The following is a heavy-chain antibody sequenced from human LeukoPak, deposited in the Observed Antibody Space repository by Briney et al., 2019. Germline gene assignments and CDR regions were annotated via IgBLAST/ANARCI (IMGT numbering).Heavy chain of an antibody. CDR2: INPSGGST. Sequence: ASVKVSCKASGYTFTSYYMHWVRQAPGQGLEWMGIINPSGGSTSYAQKFQGRVTMTRDTSTSTVYMELSSLRSEDTAVYYCARLFSYYDSSGSTYYFDYWGQGTLVTASS. D-gene: IGHD3-22*01. CDR1: GYTFTSYY. V-gene: IGHV1-46*01. J-gene: IGHJ4*02. CDR3: ARLFSYYDSSGSTYYFDY.